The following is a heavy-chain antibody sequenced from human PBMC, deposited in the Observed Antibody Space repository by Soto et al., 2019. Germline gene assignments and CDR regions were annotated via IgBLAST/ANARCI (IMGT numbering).Heavy chain of an antibody. Sequence: QVQLVQSGAVMKKPGASVKVSCKASGDTFTSYDINWVRQATGQGLEWMGWMNPNSGNTGYAQKFQGRVTMTRNTSISTADMELSSLRSEDTAVYYCARGGCSGRGRSHPSWGQGTLVTGS. D-gene: IGHD2-15*01. CDR3: ARGGCSGRGRSHPS. CDR1: GDTFTSYD. V-gene: IGHV1-8*01. CDR2: MNPNSGNT. J-gene: IGHJ5*02.